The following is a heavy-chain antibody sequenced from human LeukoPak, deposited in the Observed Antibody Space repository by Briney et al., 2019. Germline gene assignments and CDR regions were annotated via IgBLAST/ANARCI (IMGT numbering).Heavy chain of an antibody. CDR3: ASSLRSPVTPFDY. CDR2: IYYSGST. J-gene: IGHJ4*02. Sequence: PSETLSLTCTVSGGSISSYYWSWIRQPPGKGLEWIGYIYYSGSTNYNPSLKSRVTISVDTSKNQFSLKLSSVTAADTAVYYCASSLRSPVTPFDYWGQGTLVTVSS. D-gene: IGHD4-17*01. V-gene: IGHV4-59*01. CDR1: GGSISSYY.